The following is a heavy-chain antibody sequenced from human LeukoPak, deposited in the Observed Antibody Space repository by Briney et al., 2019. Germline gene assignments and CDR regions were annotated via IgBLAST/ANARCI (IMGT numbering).Heavy chain of an antibody. J-gene: IGHJ4*02. Sequence: GGSLSLSCAASGFSFSTYVMHWVRQAPGKGLEYVSSISSNRVNTYYANSVKGRFTISRDNAKNTLHLQMGSLRVEDMAVYYCARASVTTTWHHLGYWGQGALVTVSS. CDR1: GFSFSTYV. CDR2: ISSNRVNT. CDR3: ARASVTTTWHHLGY. V-gene: IGHV3-64*01. D-gene: IGHD1-14*01.